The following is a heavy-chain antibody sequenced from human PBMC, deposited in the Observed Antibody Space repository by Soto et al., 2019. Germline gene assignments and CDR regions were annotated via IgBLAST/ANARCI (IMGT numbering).Heavy chain of an antibody. CDR2: ISSSSSYI. CDR3: ARDLSTSLRVPPYFDY. CDR1: GFTFSSYS. J-gene: IGHJ4*02. D-gene: IGHD2-2*01. Sequence: GGSLRLSCAASGFTFSSYSMNWVRQAPGKGLEWVSSISSSSSYIYYADSVKGRFTISRDNAKNSLYLQMNSLRAEDTAVYYCARDLSTSLRVPPYFDYWGQGTLVTVSS. V-gene: IGHV3-21*01.